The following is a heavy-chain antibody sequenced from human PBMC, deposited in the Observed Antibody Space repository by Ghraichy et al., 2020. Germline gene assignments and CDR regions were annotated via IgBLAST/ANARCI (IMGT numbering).Heavy chain of an antibody. CDR1: GDSVSSSHYF. CDR2: VYYSGTT. J-gene: IGHJ4*02. Sequence: SQTLSLTCTVSGDSVSSSHYFWGWIRQPPGKGLEWIGSVYYSGTTYYNSSLESRVTISIDTSKNQFSLNVSSVTAADTAVYYGTSHYKIFGDLYYFDSWGQGTLVTVSS. D-gene: IGHD3-3*01. V-gene: IGHV4-39*01. CDR3: TSHYKIFGDLYYFDS.